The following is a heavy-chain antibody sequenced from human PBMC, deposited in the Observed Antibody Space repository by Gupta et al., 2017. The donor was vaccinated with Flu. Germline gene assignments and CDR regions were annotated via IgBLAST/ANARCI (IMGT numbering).Heavy chain of an antibody. Sequence: GHFIHWVRQAPGQGLEWMGRINPNSGDTNYAQKFQGRVTMTRDTSITTAYMALNSLTSDDPAVYYCAKQEGGDASKDWGQGTMATVSS. D-gene: IGHD2-21*02. CDR2: INPNSGDT. V-gene: IGHV1-2*06. CDR1: GHF. J-gene: IGHJ4*02. CDR3: AKQEGGDASKD.